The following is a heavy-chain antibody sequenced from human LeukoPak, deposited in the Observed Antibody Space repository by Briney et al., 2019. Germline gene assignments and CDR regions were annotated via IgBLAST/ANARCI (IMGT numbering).Heavy chain of an antibody. J-gene: IGHJ4*02. CDR1: GGSFSGYY. Sequence: PSETLSLTCAVYGGSFSGYYWSWIRQPPGKGLEWIGYIYYSGSTNYNPSLKSRVTISVDTSKNQFSLKLSSVTAADTAVYYCARSHSGSYSYYFDYWGQGTLVTVSS. CDR2: IYYSGST. CDR3: ARSHSGSYSYYFDY. V-gene: IGHV4-59*01. D-gene: IGHD1-26*01.